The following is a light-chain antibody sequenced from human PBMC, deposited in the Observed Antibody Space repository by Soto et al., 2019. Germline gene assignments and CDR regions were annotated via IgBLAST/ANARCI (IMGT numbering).Light chain of an antibody. CDR2: DAS. CDR3: QQYNSYTR. Sequence: MTQSPSTLSASVGDRVTITCRASQSISSWLAWYQQKPGKAPKLLIYDASSLESGVPSRFSGSGSGTEFTLTISSLQPDDFATYYCQQYNSYTRFGQGTKLEIK. CDR1: QSISSW. V-gene: IGKV1-5*01. J-gene: IGKJ2*03.